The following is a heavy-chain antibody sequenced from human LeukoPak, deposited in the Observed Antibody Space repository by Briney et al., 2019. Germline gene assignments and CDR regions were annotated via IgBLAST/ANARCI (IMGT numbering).Heavy chain of an antibody. J-gene: IGHJ4*02. CDR2: TNKEGTGT. CDR3: AKDMSRGSGDIVVVPAAIDY. V-gene: IGHV3-74*01. Sequence: GGSLRLSCAASGFTFSDYWMHWVRQAPGKGLMWVSRTNKEGTGTTHADSVRGRFTISRDNAKNSLYLQMNSLRAEDMALYYCAKDMSRGSGDIVVVPAAIDYWGQGTLVTVSS. CDR1: GFTFSDYW. D-gene: IGHD2-2*02.